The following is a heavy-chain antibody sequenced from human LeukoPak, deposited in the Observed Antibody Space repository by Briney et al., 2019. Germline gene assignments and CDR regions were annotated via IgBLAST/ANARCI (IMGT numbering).Heavy chain of an antibody. V-gene: IGHV4-39*07. J-gene: IGHJ4*02. CDR2: IYYSGST. CDR3: ATKGPAYYFDY. Sequence: SETLSLTCTVSVDFISSSSDYWGWLRQPPGKGLEWIGSIYYSGSTYYNPSLKSRVTISVDTSKNQFSLKLSSVTAADTAVYYCATKGPAYYFDYWGQGTLVTVSS. CDR1: VDFISSSSDY.